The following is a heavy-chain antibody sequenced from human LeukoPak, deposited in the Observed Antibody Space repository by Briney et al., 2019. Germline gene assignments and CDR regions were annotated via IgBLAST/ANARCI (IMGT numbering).Heavy chain of an antibody. D-gene: IGHD3-10*01. CDR3: ARGLWFGELFWFDP. Sequence: SETLSLTCAVSGYSISSGYYWGWIRQPPGKGLEWIGSIYHSGSTYYNPSLKSRVTLSVDTSKNQFSLKLSSVTAADTAVYYCARGLWFGELFWFDPWGQGTLVTVSS. CDR1: GYSISSGYY. V-gene: IGHV4-38-2*01. CDR2: IYHSGST. J-gene: IGHJ5*02.